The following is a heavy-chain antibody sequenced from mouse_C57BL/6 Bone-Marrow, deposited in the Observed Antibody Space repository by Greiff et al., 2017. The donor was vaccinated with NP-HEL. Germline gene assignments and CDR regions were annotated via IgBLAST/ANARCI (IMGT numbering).Heavy chain of an antibody. CDR1: GYTFTSYW. J-gene: IGHJ4*01. V-gene: IGHV1-72*01. CDR2: IDPNSGGT. CDR3: APGTTVPYYYAMDY. Sequence: QVQLQQPGAELVKPGASVKLSCKASGYTFTSYWMHWVKQRPGRGLEWIGRIDPNSGGTKYNEKFKSKATLTVDKPSSTAYMQLSSLTSEDSAVYYCAPGTTVPYYYAMDYWGQGTSVTVSS. D-gene: IGHD1-1*01.